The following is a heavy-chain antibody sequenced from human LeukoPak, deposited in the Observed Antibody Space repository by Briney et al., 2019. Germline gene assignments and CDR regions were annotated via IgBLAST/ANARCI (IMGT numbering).Heavy chain of an antibody. CDR2: IYYSGST. D-gene: IGHD5-12*01. J-gene: IGHJ4*02. CDR1: GVSIINNNW. CDR3: ARVSGYDWESFYDY. Sequence: SETLSLTCAVSGVSIINNNWWSWVRQPPGKGLEWIGSIYYSGSTYYNPSLKSRVTISVDTSKNQFSLKLSSVTAADTAVYYCARVSGYDWESFYDYWGQGTLVTVSS. V-gene: IGHV4-4*02.